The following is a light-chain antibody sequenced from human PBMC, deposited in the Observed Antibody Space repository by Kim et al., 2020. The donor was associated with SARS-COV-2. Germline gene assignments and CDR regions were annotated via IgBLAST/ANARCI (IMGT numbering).Light chain of an antibody. J-gene: IGKJ4*01. CDR1: QNINSY. V-gene: IGKV1-39*01. CDR2: AAS. Sequence: SVGDRVTITCRASQNINSYLNWYQQKPGKAPKLLIYAASTLQSGVPSWFSGSGSGTDFTLTINSLQTEDFATYYCQQSHTAPLLTFGGGTKVDIK. CDR3: QQSHTAPLLT.